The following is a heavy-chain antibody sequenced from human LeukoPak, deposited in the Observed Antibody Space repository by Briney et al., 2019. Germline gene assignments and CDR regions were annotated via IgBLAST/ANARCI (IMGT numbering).Heavy chain of an antibody. D-gene: IGHD3-22*01. CDR2: IHTSGST. Sequence: SENLSLTCTVSGGSISSYYWSWIRQPAGKGLEWIGRIHTSGSTNYNPSLKSRVTMSVDTSKNQFSLKLSSVTAADTAVYYCARDRYYYDSSGYYSAFDIWGQGTMVTVSS. V-gene: IGHV4-4*07. CDR3: ARDRYYYDSSGYYSAFDI. J-gene: IGHJ3*02. CDR1: GGSISSYY.